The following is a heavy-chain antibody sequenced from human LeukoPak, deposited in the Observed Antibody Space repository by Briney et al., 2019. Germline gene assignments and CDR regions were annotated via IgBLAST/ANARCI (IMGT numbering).Heavy chain of an antibody. CDR3: AKYAAATIEDN. J-gene: IGHJ4*02. V-gene: IGHV4-39*07. D-gene: IGHD5-24*01. Sequence: PSETLSLTCTVSGGSISSSTYYWGWIRQPPGKGLEWIGSIYSSGDTHYIPSLKGRVTISLDTSKNQFSLKLSSVTAADTAVYYCAKYAAATIEDNWGQGTLVTVSS. CDR1: GGSISSSTYY. CDR2: IYSSGDT.